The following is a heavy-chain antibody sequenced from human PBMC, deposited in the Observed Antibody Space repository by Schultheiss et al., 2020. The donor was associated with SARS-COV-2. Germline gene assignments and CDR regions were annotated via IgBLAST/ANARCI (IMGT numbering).Heavy chain of an antibody. Sequence: SETLSLTCTVSGGSISSYYWSWIRQPPGKGLEWIGEINHSGSTNYNPSLKSRVTISVDTSKNQFSLKLSSVTAADTAVYYCARNGGYSYGSGYWGQGTLVTVSS. CDR1: GGSISSYY. V-gene: IGHV4-34*01. J-gene: IGHJ4*02. CDR3: ARNGGYSYGSGY. D-gene: IGHD5-18*01. CDR2: INHSGST.